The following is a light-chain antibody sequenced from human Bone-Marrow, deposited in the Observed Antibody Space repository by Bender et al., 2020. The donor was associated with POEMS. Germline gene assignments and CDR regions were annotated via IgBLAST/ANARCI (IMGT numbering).Light chain of an antibody. J-gene: IGLJ2*01. CDR1: KVGERY. CDR2: QDN. V-gene: IGLV3-1*01. CDR3: SSYAGTYNVV. Sequence: SYELTQPPSVSVSPGQTASITCSGDKVGERYACWYQQRPGQPPVLVLYQDNKRPSGVPDRFSGSKSGNTASLTISGLQAEDKAEYFCSSYAGTYNVVFGGGTKVTVL.